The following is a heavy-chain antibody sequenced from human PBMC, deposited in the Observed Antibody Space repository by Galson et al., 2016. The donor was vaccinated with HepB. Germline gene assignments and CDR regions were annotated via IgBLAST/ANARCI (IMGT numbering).Heavy chain of an antibody. V-gene: IGHV4-61*02. CDR3: GRDLNLDGNYYYGIDV. CDR2: IYTSGTT. CDR1: AVSINSSTYY. D-gene: IGHD3/OR15-3a*01. J-gene: IGHJ6*04. Sequence: TLSLTCTVSAVSINSSTYYWSWIRQPAGKGLEWIGGIYTSGTTNYNPSLKSRVTISVDTSKNQFSLRLSSVTAADTAVYFCGRDLNLDGNYYYGIDVWGRGTTVTVAS.